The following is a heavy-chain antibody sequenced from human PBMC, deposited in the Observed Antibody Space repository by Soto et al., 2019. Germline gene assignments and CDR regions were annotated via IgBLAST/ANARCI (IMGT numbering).Heavy chain of an antibody. D-gene: IGHD5-18*01. CDR1: GGTFSSYA. Sequence: QVQLVQSGAEVKKPGSSVKVSCKASGGTFSSYAISWVRQAPGQGLEWMGGIIPIFGTANYAQKFQGRVTITADESTSTAYMGLSSLRSEGTAVYYCARGGRGYRYAPGMSVDYWGQGTLVTVSS. CDR3: ARGGRGYRYAPGMSVDY. J-gene: IGHJ4*02. V-gene: IGHV1-69*01. CDR2: IIPIFGTA.